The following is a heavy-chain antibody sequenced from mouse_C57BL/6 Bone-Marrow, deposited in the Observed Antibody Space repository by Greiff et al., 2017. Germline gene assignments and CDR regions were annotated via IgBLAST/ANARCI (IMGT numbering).Heavy chain of an antibody. V-gene: IGHV7-3*01. CDR3: ARSPYYYGSRDYAMDY. Sequence: EVHLVESGGGLVQPGGSLSLSCAASGFTFTDYYMSWVRQPPGKALEWLGFIRNKANGYTTEYSASVKGRFTISRDNSQSILYLQMNALRAEDSATYYCARSPYYYGSRDYAMDYWGQGTSVTVSS. J-gene: IGHJ4*01. D-gene: IGHD1-1*01. CDR1: GFTFTDYY. CDR2: IRNKANGYTT.